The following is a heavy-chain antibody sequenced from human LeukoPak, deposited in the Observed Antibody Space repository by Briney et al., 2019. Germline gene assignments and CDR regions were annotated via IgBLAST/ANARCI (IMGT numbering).Heavy chain of an antibody. CDR2: MYYTGSSGTT. CDR1: GGSFSSYY. D-gene: IGHD4-17*01. Sequence: SETLSLTCTVPGGSFSSYYWSWIRQPPGKGLEWIGYMYYTGSSGTTNYNPSLKSRVNISVDTPKNQFSLNLSSVTAADTAVYYCARGGTMTTVPLWGQGTLVTVSS. CDR3: ARGGTMTTVPL. V-gene: IGHV4-59*08. J-gene: IGHJ4*02.